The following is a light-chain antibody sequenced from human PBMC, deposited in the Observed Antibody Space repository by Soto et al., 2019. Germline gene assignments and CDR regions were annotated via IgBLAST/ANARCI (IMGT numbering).Light chain of an antibody. Sequence: DIQMTQSPSSLSASVGDRVTLTCRASQGISNYLAWYQKKPGKVPKLLISAASTLQSGVPSRLSGSGSGTDFTLTISSLQPEDVATYYCQKYNSAPPFTFGPGTKVDIK. CDR3: QKYNSAPPFT. V-gene: IGKV1-27*01. CDR2: AAS. J-gene: IGKJ3*01. CDR1: QGISNY.